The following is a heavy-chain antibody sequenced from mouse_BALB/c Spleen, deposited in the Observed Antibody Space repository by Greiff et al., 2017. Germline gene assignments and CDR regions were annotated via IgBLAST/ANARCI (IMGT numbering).Heavy chain of an antibody. Sequence: VQLQQSGAELVKPGASVKLSCTASGFNIKDTYMHWVQQRPEQGLEWIGRIDPANGNTKYDPKFQGKATITADTSSNTAYLQLSSLTSEDNACYYCARGNYSFYAMDYWGQGTSVTVSS. J-gene: IGHJ4*01. CDR1: GFNIKDTY. CDR3: ARGNYSFYAMDY. V-gene: IGHV14-3*02. D-gene: IGHD1-1*01. CDR2: IDPANGNT.